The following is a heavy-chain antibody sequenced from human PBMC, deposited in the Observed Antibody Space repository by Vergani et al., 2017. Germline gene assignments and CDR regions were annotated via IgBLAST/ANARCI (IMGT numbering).Heavy chain of an antibody. J-gene: IGHJ6*03. CDR2: IYTSGST. Sequence: QVQLHESGPGLVKPSQTLSLTCTVSGGSISSYYWSWIRQPAGKGLEWIGRIYTSGSTNYNPSLKSRVTMSVDTSKNQFSLKLSSVTAADTAVYYFARVLPVVPAATSVYYYMDVWGKGTTVTVSS. V-gene: IGHV4-4*07. CDR1: GGSISSYY. CDR3: ARVLPVVPAATSVYYYMDV. D-gene: IGHD2-2*01.